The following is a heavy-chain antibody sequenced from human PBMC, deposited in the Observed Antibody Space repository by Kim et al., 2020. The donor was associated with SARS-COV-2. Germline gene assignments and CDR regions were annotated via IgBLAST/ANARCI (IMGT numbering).Heavy chain of an antibody. CDR1: GFTFSSYS. J-gene: IGHJ2*01. D-gene: IGHD5-12*01. CDR3: ARDRRRWLQLVTVVGYFDL. CDR2: ISSSSSTI. V-gene: IGHV3-48*02. Sequence: GGSLRLSCAASGFTFSSYSMNWVRQAPGKGLEWVSYISSSSSTIYYADSVKGRFTISRDNAKNSLYLQMNSLRDEDTAVYYCARDRRRWLQLVTVVGYFDLWGRGTLVTVSS.